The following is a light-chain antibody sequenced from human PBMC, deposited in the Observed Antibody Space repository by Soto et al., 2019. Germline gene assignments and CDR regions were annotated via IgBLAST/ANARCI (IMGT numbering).Light chain of an antibody. CDR3: QQSYTTPRT. J-gene: IGKJ1*01. Sequence: DIEITQSPSSLSASVGDRVTINCRASESISSYLNWYQQKPGNAPNLLIYAASTLQSGVPSRFSAYGSETDFTLTISNLQAEDFATYYCQQSYTTPRTFGQGTKVEFK. CDR1: ESISSY. CDR2: AAS. V-gene: IGKV1-39*01.